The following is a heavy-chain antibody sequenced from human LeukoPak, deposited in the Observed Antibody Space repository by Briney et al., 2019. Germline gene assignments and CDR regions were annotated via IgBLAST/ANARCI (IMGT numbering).Heavy chain of an antibody. CDR3: AREGGSSRGVDY. V-gene: IGHV1-69*13. D-gene: IGHD1-26*01. CDR2: IIPIFGTA. Sequence: GASVKVSCKASGGTFSSYAISWVRQAPGQGLEWMGGIIPIFGTANYAQKFQGRVTITADESTSTAYMELSSLRSEDTAVYYCAREGGSSRGVDYWGQGTLVTVSS. J-gene: IGHJ4*02. CDR1: GGTFSSYA.